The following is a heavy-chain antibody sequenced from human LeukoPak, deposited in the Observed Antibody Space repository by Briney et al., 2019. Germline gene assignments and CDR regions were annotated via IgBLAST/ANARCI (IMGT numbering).Heavy chain of an antibody. D-gene: IGHD2-8*02. CDR3: ARACTDTTCPFDS. CDR1: GFTFVSYA. CDR2: ITSNGVGK. Sequence: GGSLRLSCAASGFTFVSYAMHWVRQAPGKGLEYVSSITSNGVGKYYADSVEGRFSISRDNSKNTLYLQLDSLRTEDMAIYYCARACTDTTCPFDSWGRGTLVTVSS. J-gene: IGHJ4*02. V-gene: IGHV3-64*02.